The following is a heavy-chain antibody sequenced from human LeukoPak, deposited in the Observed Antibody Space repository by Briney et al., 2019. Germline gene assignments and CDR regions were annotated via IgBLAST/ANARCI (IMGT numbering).Heavy chain of an antibody. CDR2: IRSKPNNYAT. V-gene: IGHV3-73*01. D-gene: IGHD3-10*01. CDR1: GFTFSDSA. J-gene: IGHJ4*02. CDR3: ISAIWFGELRPY. Sequence: PGGSLRLSCAASGFTFSDSAMHWVRQASGKGLEWVGRIRSKPNNYATAYAASVKGRFTISRDDSKNTAYLQMNSLKTEDTAVYYCISAIWFGELRPYWGQGTLVTVSS.